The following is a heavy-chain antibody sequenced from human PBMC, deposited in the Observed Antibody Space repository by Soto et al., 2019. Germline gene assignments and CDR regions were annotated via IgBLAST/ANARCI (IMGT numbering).Heavy chain of an antibody. CDR2: ISSSSSYI. CDR3: ARDLSGAHCSGGSCYPIPNYYMDV. Sequence: GGSLRLSCAASGFTFSSYSMNWVRQAPGKGLEWVSSISSSSSYIYYADSVKGRFTISRDNAKNSLYLQMNSLRAEDTAVYYCARDLSGAHCSGGSCYPIPNYYMDVWGKGTTVTVSS. V-gene: IGHV3-21*01. J-gene: IGHJ6*03. CDR1: GFTFSSYS. D-gene: IGHD2-15*01.